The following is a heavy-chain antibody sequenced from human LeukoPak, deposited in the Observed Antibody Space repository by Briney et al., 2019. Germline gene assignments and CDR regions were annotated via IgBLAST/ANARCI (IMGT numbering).Heavy chain of an antibody. D-gene: IGHD5-24*01. CDR1: GFTVSSNY. J-gene: IGHJ4*02. CDR2: IYSGGST. CDR3: TRVGYIDEGIDY. Sequence: GGSLRLSCAASGFTVSSNYMSWVRQAPGKGLEWVSVIYSGGSTYYADSVKGRFTISRDNAKNSLYLQMNSLRAEDTAIYYCTRVGYIDEGIDYWGQGTLVTVSS. V-gene: IGHV3-53*01.